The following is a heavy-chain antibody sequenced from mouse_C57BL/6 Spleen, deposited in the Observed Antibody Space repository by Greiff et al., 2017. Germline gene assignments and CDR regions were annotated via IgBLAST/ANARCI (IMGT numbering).Heavy chain of an antibody. CDR2: FYPGGGSI. J-gene: IGHJ4*01. V-gene: IGHV1-62-2*01. D-gene: IGHD2-5*01. CDR1: GYTFTEYT. CDR3: ARVLCYYSNPYYYAMDY. Sequence: VQLQQSGAELVKPGASVKLSCKASGYTFTEYTIHWVKQRSGQGLEWIGWFYPGGGSIKYNEKFKDKATLTADKSSSTVYMELSRLTSEDSAVYSCARVLCYYSNPYYYAMDYWGQGTSVTVSS.